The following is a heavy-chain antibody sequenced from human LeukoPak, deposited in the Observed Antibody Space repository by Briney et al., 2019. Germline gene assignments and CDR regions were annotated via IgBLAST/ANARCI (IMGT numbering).Heavy chain of an antibody. Sequence: GGSLRLSCAASGFTFSSYWMHWVRQAPGKGLVWVSRINTDGSNTSYADSVKGRFTISRDNAKSSLFLQMNSLRAEDTAVYYCARGLGAPDYWGQGTLVTVSS. J-gene: IGHJ4*02. CDR3: ARGLGAPDY. V-gene: IGHV3-74*01. D-gene: IGHD1-26*01. CDR1: GFTFSSYW. CDR2: INTDGSNT.